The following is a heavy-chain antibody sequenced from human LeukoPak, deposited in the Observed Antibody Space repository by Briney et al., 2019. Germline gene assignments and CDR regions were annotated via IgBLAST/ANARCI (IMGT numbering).Heavy chain of an antibody. CDR2: IYHSGST. V-gene: IGHV4-4*02. J-gene: IGHJ6*02. Sequence: SGTLSLTCVVSGGSISSTQWWSWVRQPPGKGLEWIGEIYHSGSTNYNPSLKSRVTISVDKSKNQFSLKLSSVTAADTAVYYCARDSKNYYYGMDVWGQGTTVTVSS. CDR1: GGSISSTQW. D-gene: IGHD2-2*01. CDR3: ARDSKNYYYGMDV.